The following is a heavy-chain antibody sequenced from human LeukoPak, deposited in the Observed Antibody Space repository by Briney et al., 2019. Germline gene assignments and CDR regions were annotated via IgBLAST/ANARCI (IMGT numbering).Heavy chain of an antibody. CDR2: IKEDGSEK. Sequence: PGGSLRLSCAASGFTFSNYWMSWVRQAPGKGLEWVANIKEDGSEKYYVDSVKGRFTISRDNAKNSLYLQMNSLRAEDTAVYYCARDRGYSSGWSPFYDYWGQGTLVTVSS. CDR1: GFTFSNYW. V-gene: IGHV3-7*01. J-gene: IGHJ4*02. D-gene: IGHD6-19*01. CDR3: ARDRGYSSGWSPFYDY.